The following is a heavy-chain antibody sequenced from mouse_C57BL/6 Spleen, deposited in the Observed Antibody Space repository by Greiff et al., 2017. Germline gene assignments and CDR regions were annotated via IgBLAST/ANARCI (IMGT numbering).Heavy chain of an antibody. D-gene: IGHD1-1*01. Sequence: QVQLQQPGAELVKPGASVKLSCKASGYTFTSYWMHWVKQRPGQGLEWIGMIHPNSGSTNYNEKFKSKATLTVDKSSSTAYMQLSSLTSEDSAVYYCARSDYVSSPAWFSYWGQGTLVTVSA. V-gene: IGHV1-64*01. CDR3: ARSDYVSSPAWFSY. CDR2: IHPNSGST. CDR1: GYTFTSYW. J-gene: IGHJ3*01.